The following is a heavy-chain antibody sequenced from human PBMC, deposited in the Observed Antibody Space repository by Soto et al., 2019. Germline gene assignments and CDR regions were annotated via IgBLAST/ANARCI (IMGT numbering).Heavy chain of an antibody. CDR1: GFTFSTYS. CDR3: VKDHCGGDCYSEPYFDF. CDR2: IWYDGSQK. V-gene: IGHV3-33*06. D-gene: IGHD2-21*02. J-gene: IGHJ4*02. Sequence: PGGSLRLSCAASGFTFSTYSMHWVRQAPGKGLEWMTVIWYDGSQKYYGDSVNGRFTISRDNSKNTVYLQMNSLRVEDTAVYYCVKDHCGGDCYSEPYFDFWGRGS.